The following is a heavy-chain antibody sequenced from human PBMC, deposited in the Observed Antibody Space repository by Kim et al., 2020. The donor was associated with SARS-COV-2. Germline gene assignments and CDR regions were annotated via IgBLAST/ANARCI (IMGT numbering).Heavy chain of an antibody. J-gene: IGHJ4*02. CDR3: ARGVGVLFDY. D-gene: IGHD1-26*01. V-gene: IGHV3-11*05. Sequence: YKNYTDSVKGRFTVSRDNAKKSLSLQLNSLRAEDTAVYYCARGVGVLFDYWGQGILVTVSS. CDR2: YK.